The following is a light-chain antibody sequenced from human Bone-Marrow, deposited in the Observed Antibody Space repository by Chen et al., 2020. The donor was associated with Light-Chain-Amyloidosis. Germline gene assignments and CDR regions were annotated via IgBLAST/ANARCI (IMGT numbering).Light chain of an antibody. Sequence: NFMLTQPPSVSEYPGKAGIISCTRSSGSIATNYVQGYQQRPGSSPTTVIYEDDQRPSGVPDRFSGSIDRSSNSASLTISGLKTEDEADYYCQSYQGSSQGVFGGGTKLTVL. CDR3: QSYQGSSQGV. V-gene: IGLV6-57*01. CDR1: SGSIATNY. J-gene: IGLJ3*02. CDR2: EDD.